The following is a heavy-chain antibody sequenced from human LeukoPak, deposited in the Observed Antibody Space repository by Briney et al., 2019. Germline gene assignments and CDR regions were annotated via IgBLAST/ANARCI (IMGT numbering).Heavy chain of an antibody. CDR3: AREKLLGAFDI. V-gene: IGHV3-30*03. J-gene: IGHJ3*02. CDR2: ISYDGSNK. CDR1: GFTFSSYG. D-gene: IGHD1-26*01. Sequence: PGGSLRLSCAASGFTFSSYGMHWVRQAPGKGLEWVAVISYDGSNKYYADSVKGRFTISRDNSENTLYLQMNSLRAEDTAVYYCAREKLLGAFDIWGQGTMVTVSS.